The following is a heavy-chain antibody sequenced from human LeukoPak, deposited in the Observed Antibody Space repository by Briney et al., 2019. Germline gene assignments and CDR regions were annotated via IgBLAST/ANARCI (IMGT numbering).Heavy chain of an antibody. J-gene: IGHJ4*02. CDR1: GYSFTGYY. Sequence: GASVKVSCKASGYSFTGYYMHWVRQAPGQGLEWMGWINPNSGGTGYAQKFQGRVTMTRDTSISTAYMELSRLRSDDTAVYYCARDYLLYDTSGYYYLLRYWGQGTLVTVS. CDR2: INPNSGGT. CDR3: ARDYLLYDTSGYYYLLRY. V-gene: IGHV1-2*02. D-gene: IGHD3-22*01.